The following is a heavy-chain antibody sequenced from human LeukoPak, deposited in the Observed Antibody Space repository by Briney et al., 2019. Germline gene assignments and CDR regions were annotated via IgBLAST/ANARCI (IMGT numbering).Heavy chain of an antibody. CDR3: AREGYSSGCDY. Sequence: GGSLRLSCAASGFTFSSYWMSWVRQAPGKGLVWVSRIDGDDSRTNYADSVKGRFTISRDNARNTLYLQMNSLRAEDTAVYYCAREGYSSGCDYWGQGTLVTVSS. CDR2: IDGDDSRT. J-gene: IGHJ4*02. D-gene: IGHD6-19*01. CDR1: GFTFSSYW. V-gene: IGHV3-74*01.